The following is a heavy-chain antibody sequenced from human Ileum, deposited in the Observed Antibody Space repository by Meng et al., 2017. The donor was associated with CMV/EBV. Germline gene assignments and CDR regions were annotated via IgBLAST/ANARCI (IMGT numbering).Heavy chain of an antibody. D-gene: IGHD1-1*01. J-gene: IGHJ4*02. CDR3: ARLDWNGAGYFDY. Sequence: SETLSLTCAVYGESFSGYYWNWIRQPPGKGLEWIGEINHSGTTNYNPSLKNRVSISVDMSKNQFSLKLNSVTAADTAVYYCARLDWNGAGYFDYWGQGTLVNGAS. V-gene: IGHV4-34*01. CDR1: GESFSGYY. CDR2: INHSGTT.